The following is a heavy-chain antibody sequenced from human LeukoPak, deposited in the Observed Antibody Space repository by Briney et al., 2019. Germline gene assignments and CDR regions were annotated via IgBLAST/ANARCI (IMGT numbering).Heavy chain of an antibody. CDR2: IWYDGSNK. Sequence: PGRSLRLSCAASGXTFSSYAMHWVRQAPGKGLEWVAVIWYDGSNKYYADSVKGRFTISRDNSKNTLYLQMNSLRAEDTAVYYCARGGGKSSGYFDFWGQGTPVTVSS. J-gene: IGHJ4*02. D-gene: IGHD3-22*01. CDR3: ARGGGKSSGYFDF. V-gene: IGHV3-33*01. CDR1: GXTFSSYA.